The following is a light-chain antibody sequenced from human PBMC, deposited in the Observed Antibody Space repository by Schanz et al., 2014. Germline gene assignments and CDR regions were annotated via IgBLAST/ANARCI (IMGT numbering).Light chain of an antibody. V-gene: IGKV3-15*01. J-gene: IGKJ5*01. CDR2: AAS. Sequence: EVVMTQSPATLSVSPGERATLSCRASQSVSSDLAWYQQQPGQPPRLLIYAASTRAIGIPARFSGSGSGTEFTLTISSLQSEDFAVYYCQQYNNWPLTFGQGTRLEIK. CDR3: QQYNNWPLT. CDR1: QSVSSD.